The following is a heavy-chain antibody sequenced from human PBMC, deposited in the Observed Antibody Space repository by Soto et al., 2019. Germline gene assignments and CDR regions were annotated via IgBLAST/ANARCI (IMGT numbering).Heavy chain of an antibody. CDR3: ARSEYYYDSSGYYNDY. CDR1: GFTFSSYG. V-gene: IGHV3-33*01. J-gene: IGHJ4*02. CDR2: IWYDGSNK. Sequence: PGGSLRLSCAASGFTFSSYGMHWVRQAPGKGLEWVAVIWYDGSNKYYADSVKGRFTISRDNSKNTLYLQMNSLRAEDTAVYYCARSEYYYDSSGYYNDYWGQGTLVTVS. D-gene: IGHD3-22*01.